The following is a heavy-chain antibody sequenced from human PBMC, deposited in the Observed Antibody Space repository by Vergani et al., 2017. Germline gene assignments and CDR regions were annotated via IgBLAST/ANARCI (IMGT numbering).Heavy chain of an antibody. CDR1: GFTFTNFA. V-gene: IGHV3-23*01. CDR3: AKDPRSGPYYYYYYMDV. Sequence: EVQLLESGGNLVQPGGSLRLSCAASGFTFTNFAMTWVRQAPGEGLEWVSGISGSGGFTYYADSVKGRFTISRDNSKNTLYLQMNSLRAEDTAVYYCAKDPRSGPYYYYYYMDVWGKGP. D-gene: IGHD2-15*01. J-gene: IGHJ6*03. CDR2: ISGSGGFT.